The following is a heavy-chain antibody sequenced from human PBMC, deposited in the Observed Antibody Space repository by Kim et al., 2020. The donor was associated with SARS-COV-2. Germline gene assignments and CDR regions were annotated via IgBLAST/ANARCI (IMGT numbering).Heavy chain of an antibody. V-gene: IGHV4-59*01. CDR3: ARDPGTGDGDYFDY. D-gene: IGHD7-27*01. J-gene: IGHJ4*02. Sequence: NPSLKRRVTISVDTSKNQFSLKLSSVTAADTAVYYCARDPGTGDGDYFDYWGQGTLVTVSS.